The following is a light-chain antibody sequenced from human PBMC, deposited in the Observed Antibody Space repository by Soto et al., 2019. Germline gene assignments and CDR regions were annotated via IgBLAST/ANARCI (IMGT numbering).Light chain of an antibody. CDR1: QSVLYNSNSKNY. CDR3: QQYYSPPLT. CDR2: WAS. V-gene: IGKV4-1*01. Sequence: DIVMTQSPDSLAVSLGERATINCKSSQSVLYNSNSKNYLAWYQQKVGQPPKLLIYWASTRESGVPDRFSGSGSGTEFTLTISSLQAEDVAVYYCQQYYSPPLTFGGGTKVDIK. J-gene: IGKJ4*01.